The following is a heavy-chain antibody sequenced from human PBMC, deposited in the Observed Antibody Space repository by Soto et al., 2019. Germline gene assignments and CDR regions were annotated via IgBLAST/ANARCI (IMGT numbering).Heavy chain of an antibody. CDR2: ISAYNGNT. Sequence: GASVKVSCKASGYTFTSYGISWVRQAPGQGLEWLGWISAYNGNTDYAQKLQGRVTMTTDTSTSTTYLELRSLRSDDTAVYYCARANSGSYSDVFDYWGQGTLVTVSS. CDR3: ARANSGSYSDVFDY. D-gene: IGHD1-26*01. V-gene: IGHV1-18*01. J-gene: IGHJ4*02. CDR1: GYTFTSYG.